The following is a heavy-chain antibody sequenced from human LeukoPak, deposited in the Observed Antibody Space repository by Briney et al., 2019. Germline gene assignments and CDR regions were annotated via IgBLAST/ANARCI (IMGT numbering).Heavy chain of an antibody. V-gene: IGHV3-23*01. D-gene: IGHD3-16*02. CDR1: GFTFSSYA. Sequence: PGGSLRLSCAASGFTFSSYALSWVRQAPGKGLEWVSAISGSGGTTYYADPMKSRFTISRANSQDTLYLQMNTLRAEDTAVYYCAKGKTFGGVIVIPVFDYGGQGTLVTVSS. CDR2: ISGSGGTT. CDR3: AKGKTFGGVIVIPVFDY. J-gene: IGHJ4*02.